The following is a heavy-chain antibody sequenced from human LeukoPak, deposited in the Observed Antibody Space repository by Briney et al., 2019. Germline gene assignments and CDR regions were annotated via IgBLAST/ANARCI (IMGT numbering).Heavy chain of an antibody. V-gene: IGHV4-59*01. J-gene: IGHJ2*01. D-gene: IGHD3-22*01. CDR1: GGSITSYY. CDR3: ARARVRSYSYDSDGSYTSDWIFDL. CDR2: IYDTGNT. Sequence: SETLSLTCIVSGGSITSYYWSWIRQPPGKGLEWIGYIYDTGNTNYNPSLRSRVTISLGTSKDQFSLRLSSVTAADTAVYYCARARVRSYSYDSDGSYTSDWIFDLWGRGTLVTVSS.